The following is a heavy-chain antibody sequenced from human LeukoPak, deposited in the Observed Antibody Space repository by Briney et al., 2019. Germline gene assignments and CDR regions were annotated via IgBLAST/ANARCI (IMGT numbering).Heavy chain of an antibody. CDR1: GFTFSNYN. Sequence: PGGSLRLSCAASGFTFSNYNMNWVRQTPGKGLEWVSSITRDSIYTFYADSVKGRFTISRDNAKNSLSLQMNSLRAEDTAVYYCARYRLGWLPVPDFSNWGQGTLITVSS. V-gene: IGHV3-21*01. CDR3: ARYRLGWLPVPDFSN. D-gene: IGHD5-24*01. J-gene: IGHJ4*02. CDR2: ITRDSIYT.